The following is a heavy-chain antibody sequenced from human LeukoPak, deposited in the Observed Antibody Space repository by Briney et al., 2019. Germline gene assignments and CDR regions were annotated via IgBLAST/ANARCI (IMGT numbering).Heavy chain of an antibody. D-gene: IGHD3-3*01. CDR3: AKGIYYDFWSGYYTGSGYYYMDV. Sequence: GGSLRLSCAASGFTVSSNYMSWVRQAPGKGLEWVSAISGSGGSTYYADSVKGRFTISRDNSKNTLYLQMNSLRAEDTAVYYCAKGIYYDFWSGYYTGSGYYYMDVWGKGTTVTVSS. V-gene: IGHV3-23*01. J-gene: IGHJ6*03. CDR1: GFTVSSNY. CDR2: ISGSGGST.